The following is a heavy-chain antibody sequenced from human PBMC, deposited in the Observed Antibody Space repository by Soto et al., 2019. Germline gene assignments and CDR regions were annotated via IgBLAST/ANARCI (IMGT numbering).Heavy chain of an antibody. CDR2: ISAYNGKT. V-gene: IGHV1-69*10. CDR1: GGTFSSYA. Sequence: ASVKVSCKASGGTFSSYAISWVRQAPGQGLEWMGWISAYNGKTIYAQKFQGRVTMTEDKSTDTAYMELSSLRSEDTAVYYCATDLGGSGGYYGMDVWGQGTTVTVSS. J-gene: IGHJ6*02. CDR3: ATDLGGSGGYYGMDV. D-gene: IGHD3-10*01.